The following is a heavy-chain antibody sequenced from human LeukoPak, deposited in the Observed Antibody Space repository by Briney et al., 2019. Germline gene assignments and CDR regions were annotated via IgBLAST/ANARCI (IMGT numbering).Heavy chain of an antibody. CDR3: AREVLGATREFDY. CDR2: ITSRGDTI. Sequence: GGSLRLSCAGSGFTFSSYEMDCVRQAPGKGLEWVSYITSRGDTIYYADSVKGRFSISRDNAKNSLYLQMNSLRAEDTAVYYCAREVLGATREFDYWGQGALVTVSS. D-gene: IGHD1-26*01. V-gene: IGHV3-48*03. J-gene: IGHJ4*02. CDR1: GFTFSSYE.